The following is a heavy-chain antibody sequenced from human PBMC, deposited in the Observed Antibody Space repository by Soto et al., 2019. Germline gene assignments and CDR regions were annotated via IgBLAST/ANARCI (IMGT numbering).Heavy chain of an antibody. CDR2: ISYDVCNK. CDR1: GFTFSSYG. Sequence: GSLRLSCVASGFTFSSYGMHCVRQAPGKGLEWVAVISYDVCNKYYADSVNGRFTISIVNSMNTLYLQMNSLRTNDTTVSYFAKAAAAGTGLFDYRGKGTLVTVSS. D-gene: IGHD6-13*01. J-gene: IGHJ4*02. CDR3: AKAAAAGTGLFDY. V-gene: IGHV3-30*18.